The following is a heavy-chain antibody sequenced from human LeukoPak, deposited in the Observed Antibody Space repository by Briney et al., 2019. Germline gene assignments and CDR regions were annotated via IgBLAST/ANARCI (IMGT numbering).Heavy chain of an antibody. CDR2: FDPEDGET. V-gene: IGHV1-24*01. CDR1: GYTLTELS. Sequence: ASVKVSCKVSGYTLTELSMHWVRQAPGKGLEWMGGFDPEDGETIYAQKFQGRVTMTEDNSTDTAYMELSSLRSEETAVYYCASAMVPAAIFYYYYGMDVWGQGTTVTVSS. J-gene: IGHJ6*02. CDR3: ASAMVPAAIFYYYYGMDV. D-gene: IGHD2-2*01.